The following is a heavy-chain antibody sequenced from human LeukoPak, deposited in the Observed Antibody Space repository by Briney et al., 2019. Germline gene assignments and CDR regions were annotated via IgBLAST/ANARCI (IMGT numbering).Heavy chain of an antibody. Sequence: GGSLRLSCAASGFTFSSYAMHWVRQAPGKGLEWVAVISYDGSNKYYADSVKGRFTISRDNSKNTLYLQMNSLRAEDTAVYYCARDAKRRGYCSGGSCYSSWFDPWGQGTLVTVSS. CDR2: ISYDGSNK. J-gene: IGHJ5*02. CDR1: GFTFSSYA. CDR3: ARDAKRRGYCSGGSCYSSWFDP. D-gene: IGHD2-15*01. V-gene: IGHV3-30-3*01.